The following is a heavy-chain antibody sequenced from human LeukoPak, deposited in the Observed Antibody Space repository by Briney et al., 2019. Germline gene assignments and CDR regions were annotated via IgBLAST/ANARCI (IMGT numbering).Heavy chain of an antibody. V-gene: IGHV4-34*01. Sequence: PSETLSLTCAAYGGSFGDYYRSWIRQPPGKGLEWIGEINHSGSTNYNPSLKSRVTISVDTSKNQFSLKLSSVTAADTAVYYCARVRAVPYYYYYMDVWGKGTTVTVSS. CDR2: INHSGST. D-gene: IGHD3-10*01. CDR1: GGSFGDYY. J-gene: IGHJ6*03. CDR3: ARVRAVPYYYYYMDV.